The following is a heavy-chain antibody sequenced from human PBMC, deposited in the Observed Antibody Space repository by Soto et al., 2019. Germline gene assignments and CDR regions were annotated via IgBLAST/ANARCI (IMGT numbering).Heavy chain of an antibody. V-gene: IGHV5-51*01. CDR3: ARGSSGFYDY. CDR1: GYSFANYC. CDR2: FYSGDSDT. J-gene: IGHJ4*02. D-gene: IGHD6-19*01. Sequence: GESLKISCKGSGYSFANYCIAWVRQMPGKGLERMGIFYSGDSDTRYSPSFQGQVVISGDKSINTAYLQWTSLKASDTAMYYCARGSSGFYDYWGQGTLVTVSS.